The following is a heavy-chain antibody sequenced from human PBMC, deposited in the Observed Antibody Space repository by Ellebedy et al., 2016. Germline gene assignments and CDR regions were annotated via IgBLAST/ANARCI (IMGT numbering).Heavy chain of an antibody. CDR1: GYTFTSYG. Sequence: ASVKVSXKASGYTFTSYGISWVRQAPGQGLEWMGWISAYNGNTNYAQKLQGRVTMTTDTSTSTAYMELRSLRSDDTAVYYCARDGYCSSTSCSYYYYGMDVWGQGTTVTVSS. CDR3: ARDGYCSSTSCSYYYYGMDV. D-gene: IGHD2-2*01. V-gene: IGHV1-18*01. J-gene: IGHJ6*02. CDR2: ISAYNGNT.